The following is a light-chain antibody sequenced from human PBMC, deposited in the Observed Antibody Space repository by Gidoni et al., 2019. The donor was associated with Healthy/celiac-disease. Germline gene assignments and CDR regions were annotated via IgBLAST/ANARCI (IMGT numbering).Light chain of an antibody. V-gene: IGLV3-1*01. Sequence: SYELTQPPSVSVSPGQTASITCSGDKLGDKYACWYQQKPGQSPVLVIYQASKRPSGIPERFSGSNSGNTATLTISGTQAMDEADYYCQAWDSSTAWVVFGGGTKLTVL. CDR1: KLGDKY. CDR2: QAS. CDR3: QAWDSSTAWVV. J-gene: IGLJ2*01.